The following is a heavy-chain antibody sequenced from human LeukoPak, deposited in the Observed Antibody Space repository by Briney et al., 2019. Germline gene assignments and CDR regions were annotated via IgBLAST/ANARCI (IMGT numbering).Heavy chain of an antibody. D-gene: IGHD4-23*01. CDR1: GGSISSFY. V-gene: IGHV4-59*01. CDR2: VYYSGST. CDR3: ARDYGGEFDY. Sequence: SETLSLTCTASGGSISSFYWSWIRQPPGKGLEWIGYVYYSGSTNYNPSLKSRVSISVDTSKNQFSLKLTSVTAADTAVYYCARDYGGEFDYWGQGTLVTVSS. J-gene: IGHJ4*02.